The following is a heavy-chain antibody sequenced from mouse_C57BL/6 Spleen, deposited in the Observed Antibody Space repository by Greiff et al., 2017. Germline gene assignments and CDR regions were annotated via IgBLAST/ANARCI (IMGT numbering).Heavy chain of an antibody. Sequence: QVQLQQPGAELVKPGASVKLSCKASGYTFTSYWMHWVKQRPGQGLEWIGMIHPNSGSTNYNEKFKSKATLTVDKSSSTAYMQLSSLTSEDSAVYYCARPPFITTVVATDYLGQGTTLTVSS. V-gene: IGHV1-64*01. CDR3: ARPPFITTVVATDY. CDR1: GYTFTSYW. D-gene: IGHD1-1*01. J-gene: IGHJ2*01. CDR2: IHPNSGST.